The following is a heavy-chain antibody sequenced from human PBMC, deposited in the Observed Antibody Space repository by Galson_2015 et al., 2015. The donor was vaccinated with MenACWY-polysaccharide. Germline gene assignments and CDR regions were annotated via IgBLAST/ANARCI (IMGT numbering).Heavy chain of an antibody. CDR3: VKGRSFWSFFDY. V-gene: IGHV3-9*01. Sequence: SLRLSCAASGFTFEDYAMHWVRHAPGKGLEWVSIISWNGVNVAYADSVKGRFTISRDNAKNSLYLQMNSLRDEDTAFYYCVKGRSFWSFFDYWGQGALVTVSS. J-gene: IGHJ4*02. CDR2: ISWNGVNV. D-gene: IGHD1-26*01. CDR1: GFTFEDYA.